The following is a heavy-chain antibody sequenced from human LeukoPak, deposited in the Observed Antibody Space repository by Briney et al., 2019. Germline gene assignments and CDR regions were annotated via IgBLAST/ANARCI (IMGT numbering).Heavy chain of an antibody. D-gene: IGHD3-3*01. CDR1: GFSLSTSGMC. Sequence: SGPTLVNPTQTLTLTCTFSGFSLSTSGMCVSWIRQPPGKALEWLARIDWDDDKYYSTSLKTRLTISKDTSKNQVVLTMTNMDPVDTATYYCARIHSIFGVVIPFDPWGQGTLVTVSS. V-gene: IGHV2-70*11. J-gene: IGHJ5*02. CDR2: IDWDDDK. CDR3: ARIHSIFGVVIPFDP.